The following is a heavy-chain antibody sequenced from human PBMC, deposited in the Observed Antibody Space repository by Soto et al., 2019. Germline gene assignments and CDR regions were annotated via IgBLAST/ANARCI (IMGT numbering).Heavy chain of an antibody. Sequence: ASVKVSCKASGYTFTSYGISWVRQAPGQGLEWMGWISAYNGNTNYAQKLQGRVTMTTDTSTSTAYMELRSLRSDDTAVYYCARDRQLVILRTGFDPWGRGTLVTVSS. CDR1: GYTFTSYG. CDR2: ISAYNGNT. D-gene: IGHD6-13*01. V-gene: IGHV1-18*01. CDR3: ARDRQLVILRTGFDP. J-gene: IGHJ5*02.